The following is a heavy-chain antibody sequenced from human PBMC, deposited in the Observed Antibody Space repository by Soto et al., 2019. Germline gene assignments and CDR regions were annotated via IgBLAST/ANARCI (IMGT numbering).Heavy chain of an antibody. Sequence: PGESLKISCAASGFTFSDYYMSWIRQAPGKGLEWVSYISSSGSTIYYADSVKGRFTISRDNAKNSLYLQMNSLRAEDTAVYYCAREPSIVYYYYGMDVWGQGTTVTVSS. CDR2: ISSSGSTI. CDR3: AREPSIVYYYYGMDV. CDR1: GFTFSDYY. V-gene: IGHV3-11*01. D-gene: IGHD2-15*01. J-gene: IGHJ6*02.